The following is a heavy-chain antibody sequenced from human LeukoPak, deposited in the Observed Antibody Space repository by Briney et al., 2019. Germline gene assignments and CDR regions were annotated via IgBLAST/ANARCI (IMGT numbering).Heavy chain of an antibody. CDR2: ISSDSSYI. V-gene: IGHV3-21*01. D-gene: IGHD3-9*01. CDR1: GGSISSSSYY. J-gene: IGHJ4*02. CDR3: AGDPGLYDILTGSPDY. Sequence: ETLSLTCTVSGGSISSSSYYWGWVRQAPGKGLEWVSSISSDSSYIYYADSVKGRFTISRDNSKNTLYLQMNSLRAEDTAVYYCAGDPGLYDILTGSPDYWGQGTLVTVSS.